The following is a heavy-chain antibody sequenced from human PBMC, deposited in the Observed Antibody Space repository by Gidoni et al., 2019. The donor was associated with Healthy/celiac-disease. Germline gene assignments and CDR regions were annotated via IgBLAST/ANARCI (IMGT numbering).Heavy chain of an antibody. CDR2: ISWNSGSI. D-gene: IGHD3-9*01. CDR1: GFTFDDYA. J-gene: IGHJ4*02. Sequence: EVQLVESGGGLVQPGRSLRLSCAASGFTFDDYAMHWVRQAPGKGLEWVSGISWNSGSIGYADSVKGRFTISRDNAKNSLYLQMNSLRAEDTALYYCAKDIRRFNYDILTGYFDYWGQGTLVTVSS. V-gene: IGHV3-9*01. CDR3: AKDIRRFNYDILTGYFDY.